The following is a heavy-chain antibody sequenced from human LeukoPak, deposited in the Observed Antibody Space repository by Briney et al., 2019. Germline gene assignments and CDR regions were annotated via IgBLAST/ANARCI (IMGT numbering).Heavy chain of an antibody. J-gene: IGHJ3*02. V-gene: IGHV4-4*07. CDR3: ASSFTMIVVVMAFDI. D-gene: IGHD3-22*01. CDR1: GDSITSFY. CDR2: IGRVYMSETT. Sequence: SETLSLSCNVSGDSITSFYWSWVRKPAGKGLEWIGRIGRVYMSETTNYNPSLKSRVTMSVDTSKNQFSLKLSSVTAADTAVYYCASSFTMIVVVMAFDIWGQGTMVTVSS.